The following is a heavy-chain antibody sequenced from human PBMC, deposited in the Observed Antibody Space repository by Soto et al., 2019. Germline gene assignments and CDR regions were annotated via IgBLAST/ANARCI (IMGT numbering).Heavy chain of an antibody. D-gene: IGHD3-22*01. CDR3: ARDDSSSMYYFAY. Sequence: EVQLLESGGGLVQPGGFLRLSCAASGFTFSSKSMSWVRQPPGKGLEWVSGISGSGAGTYYADSVKGRFTISRDNSKNALFLQMNSLRVEDTAVYYCARDDSSSMYYFAYWGQGTLVTVSS. V-gene: IGHV3-23*01. J-gene: IGHJ4*02. CDR2: ISGSGAGT. CDR1: GFTFSSKS.